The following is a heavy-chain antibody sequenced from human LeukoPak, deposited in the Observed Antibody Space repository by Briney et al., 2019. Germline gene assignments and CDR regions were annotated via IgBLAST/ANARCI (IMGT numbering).Heavy chain of an antibody. D-gene: IGHD3-10*01. Sequence: PSETLSLTCSVSGGSISSSSYYWGWIRQPPGKGLEWIGSIYYSGRTNYNPSLKSRVTISVDTSKNQFSLKLTSVTAADTAVYYCARARYGSGSYAFDYWGQGTLLTVSS. CDR3: ARARYGSGSYAFDY. CDR1: GGSISSSSYY. CDR2: IYYSGRT. J-gene: IGHJ4*02. V-gene: IGHV4-39*07.